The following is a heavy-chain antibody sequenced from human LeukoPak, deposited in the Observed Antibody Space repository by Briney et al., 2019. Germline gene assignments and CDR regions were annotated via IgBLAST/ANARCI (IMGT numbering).Heavy chain of an antibody. Sequence: GGSLRLSCAASGFSFSSYWMSWVRQAPGWGLEWVANMNQDGSEIYYVDSVKGRLTISRDNAKNSLYLQMNSLRAEDTGVYYCTRDFQGRFYYHVDVWGKGTTVTVSS. D-gene: IGHD3-10*01. CDR3: TRDFQGRFYYHVDV. CDR2: MNQDGSEI. CDR1: GFSFSSYW. J-gene: IGHJ6*03. V-gene: IGHV3-7*01.